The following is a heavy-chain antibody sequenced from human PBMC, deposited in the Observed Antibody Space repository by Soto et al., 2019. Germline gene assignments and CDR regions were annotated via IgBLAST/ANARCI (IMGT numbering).Heavy chain of an antibody. CDR1: GFTFSSYA. Sequence: PGGSLRLSCAASGFTFSSYAMRWVRQAPGKGLEWVAVISDDGSNKYYADSVKGRFTISRDNSKNTLYLQMNSLRAEDTAVYYCARDRGRYFDYWGQGTLVTVSS. CDR2: ISDDGSNK. V-gene: IGHV3-30-3*01. CDR3: ARDRGRYFDY. J-gene: IGHJ4*02.